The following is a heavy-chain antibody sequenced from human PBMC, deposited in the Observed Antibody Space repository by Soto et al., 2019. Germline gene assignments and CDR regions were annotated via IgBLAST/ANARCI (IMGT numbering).Heavy chain of an antibody. CDR1: GYSISSGYY. V-gene: IGHV4-38-2*01. CDR2: IYHSGST. Sequence: SETLSLTCAVSGYSISSGYYWGWIRQPPGKGLEWIGSIYHSGSTYYNPSLKSRVTISVDTSNNQFSLKLSSVTAADTAVHSCARVEQQLVVIYYWGHGTLVTAS. D-gene: IGHD6-13*01. CDR3: ARVEQQLVVIYY. J-gene: IGHJ4*01.